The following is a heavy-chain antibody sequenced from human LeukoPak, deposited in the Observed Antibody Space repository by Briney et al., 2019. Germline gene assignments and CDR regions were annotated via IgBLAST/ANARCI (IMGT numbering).Heavy chain of an antibody. J-gene: IGHJ4*02. D-gene: IGHD1-26*01. Sequence: RASVKVSCKASGYTFTSYGISWVRQAPGQGLEWMGWVSAYNGNTNYAQKLQGRVTMTTDTSTSTAHMELRSLRSDDTAVYYCARDSGSYESYYFDYWGQGTLVTVSS. CDR1: GYTFTSYG. CDR3: ARDSGSYESYYFDY. V-gene: IGHV1-18*01. CDR2: VSAYNGNT.